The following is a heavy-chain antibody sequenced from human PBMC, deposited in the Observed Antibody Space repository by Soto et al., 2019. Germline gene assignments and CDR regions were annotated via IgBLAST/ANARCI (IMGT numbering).Heavy chain of an antibody. CDR2: ISSNGGST. Sequence: VQLVESGGGLVQPGGSLRLSCAASGFTFSSYAMHWVRQAPGKGLEYVSAISSNGGSTYYANSVKGRFTISRDNSKNTLYLQMGSLRAEDMAVYYCARALFGELLYDSFDYWGQGTLVTVSS. D-gene: IGHD3-10*01. J-gene: IGHJ4*02. CDR3: ARALFGELLYDSFDY. CDR1: GFTFSSYA. V-gene: IGHV3-64*01.